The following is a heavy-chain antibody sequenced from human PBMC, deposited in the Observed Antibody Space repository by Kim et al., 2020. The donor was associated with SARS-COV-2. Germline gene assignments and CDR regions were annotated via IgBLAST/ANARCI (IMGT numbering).Heavy chain of an antibody. J-gene: IGHJ1*01. CDR1: GFTFSGSA. CDR3: TTDIVVVPAATVQH. D-gene: IGHD2-2*01. Sequence: GGSLRLFCAASGFTFSGSAMHWVRQASGKGLEWVGRIRSKANSYATAYAASVKGRFTISRDDSKNTAYLQMNSLKTEDTAVYYCTTDIVVVPAATVQHWGQGTLVTVSS. V-gene: IGHV3-73*01. CDR2: IRSKANSYAT.